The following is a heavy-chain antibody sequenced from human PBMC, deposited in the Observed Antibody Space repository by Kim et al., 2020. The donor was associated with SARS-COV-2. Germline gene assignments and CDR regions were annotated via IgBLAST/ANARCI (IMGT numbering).Heavy chain of an antibody. CDR1: GGSISSSSYY. J-gene: IGHJ2*01. Sequence: SETLSLTCTVSGGSISSSSYYWGWIRQPPGKGLEWIGSIYYSGSTYYNPSLKSRVTISVDTSKNQFSLKLSPVTAADTAVYYCARRGRDSSGYYFPSNWYFDLWGRGTLVTVSS. CDR3: ARRGRDSSGYYFPSNWYFDL. CDR2: IYYSGST. D-gene: IGHD3-22*01. V-gene: IGHV4-39*01.